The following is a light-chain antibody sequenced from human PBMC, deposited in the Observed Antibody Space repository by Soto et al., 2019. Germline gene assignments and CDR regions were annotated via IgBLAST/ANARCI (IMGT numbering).Light chain of an antibody. Sequence: DIQMTQSPSSLSASVGDRVTITCQASQDISNSLNWYQQKPGKAPKLLIYVASTLETGVPSRFSGSGSGTDFTFTISSLQPEDIATYYCQQFDHLPMYTFGQGTKLEIK. CDR1: QDISNS. J-gene: IGKJ2*01. V-gene: IGKV1-33*01. CDR2: VAS. CDR3: QQFDHLPMYT.